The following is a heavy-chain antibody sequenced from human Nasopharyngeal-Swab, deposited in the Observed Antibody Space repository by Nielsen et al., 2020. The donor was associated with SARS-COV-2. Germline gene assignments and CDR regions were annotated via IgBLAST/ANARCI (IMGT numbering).Heavy chain of an antibody. J-gene: IGHJ5*02. CDR3: AKNQHGGRFDP. V-gene: IGHV3-23*01. Sequence: GESLKISCTASGFTVSSKYMSWVRQAPGKGLEWVSAISGSGGSTYYADSVKGRFTISRDNSKNTLYLQMNSLRAEDTAVYYCAKNQHGGRFDPWCQGTLVTVSS. CDR1: GFTVSSKY. CDR2: ISGSGGST. D-gene: IGHD4-23*01.